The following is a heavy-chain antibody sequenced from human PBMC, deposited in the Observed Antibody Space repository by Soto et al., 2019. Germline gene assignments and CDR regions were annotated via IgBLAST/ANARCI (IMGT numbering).Heavy chain of an antibody. J-gene: IGHJ5*02. CDR3: ASPKIAFYNWFDP. Sequence: QLQLQESGPGLVKPSETLSLTCTVSGGSISSSSYYWGWIRQPPGKGLEWIGSIYYSGSTYYNPSLKRRVTISVETSKNQFSLKLSSVPAADTAVYYCASPKIAFYNWFDPWGQGTLVTVSS. D-gene: IGHD3-3*02. CDR1: GGSISSSSYY. V-gene: IGHV4-39*01. CDR2: IYYSGST.